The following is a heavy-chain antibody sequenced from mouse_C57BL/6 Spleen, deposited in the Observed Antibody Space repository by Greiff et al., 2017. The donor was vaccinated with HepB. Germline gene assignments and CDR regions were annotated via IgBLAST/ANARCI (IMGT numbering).Heavy chain of an antibody. V-gene: IGHV5-17*01. CDR2: ISSGSSTI. CDR1: GFTFSDYG. Sequence: EVKLVESGGGLVKPGGSLKLSCAASGFTFSDYGMHWVRQAPEKGLEWVAYISSGSSTIYYADTVKGRFTISRDNAKNNLFLQMTSLRSEDTAMYYCARGYGSSWFAYWGQGTLVTVSA. J-gene: IGHJ3*01. CDR3: ARGYGSSWFAY. D-gene: IGHD1-1*01.